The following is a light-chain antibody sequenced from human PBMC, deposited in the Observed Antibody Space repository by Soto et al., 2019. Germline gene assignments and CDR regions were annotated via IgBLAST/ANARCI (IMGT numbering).Light chain of an antibody. CDR1: QSVTSSY. CDR3: QQYGRLPWT. J-gene: IGKJ5*01. CDR2: GAS. Sequence: EIVLTQSPGTLSLSPVERAALSFRSSQSVTSSYLTWCQQKPGQAPRLLIYGASNRATGIPDRFSGSGSGTDFTLTISRLEPEDFAVYYCQQYGRLPWTFGQGTRLEIK. V-gene: IGKV3-20*01.